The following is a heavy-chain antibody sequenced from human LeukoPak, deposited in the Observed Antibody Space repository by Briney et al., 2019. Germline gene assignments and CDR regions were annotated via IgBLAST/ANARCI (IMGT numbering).Heavy chain of an antibody. V-gene: IGHV1-69*05. J-gene: IGHJ4*02. CDR3: ARDAGLPESYSSSWKGYFDY. Sequence: GSSVKVSCKASGGTFSSYAISWVRQAPGQGLEWMGGIIPIFGTANYAQKFQGRVTITTDESTSTAYMELSSLRSEDTAVYYCARDAGLPESYSSSWKGYFDYWGQGTLVTVSS. CDR1: GGTFSSYA. CDR2: IIPIFGTA. D-gene: IGHD6-13*01.